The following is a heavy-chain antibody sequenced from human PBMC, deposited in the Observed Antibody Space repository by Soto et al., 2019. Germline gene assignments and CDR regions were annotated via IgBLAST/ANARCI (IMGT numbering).Heavy chain of an antibody. V-gene: IGHV4-39*01. CDR1: GGSISSSSYY. Sequence: QLQLQESGPGLVKPSETLSLTCTVSGGSISSSSYYWGWIRQPPGKGLEWIGSIYYSGSTYYNPSLKSRVTISVDTSKNQFSLKLGSVTAADTAVYYCARLSGVASYYYDSSGYAFDYWGQGTLVTVSS. CDR2: IYYSGST. D-gene: IGHD3-22*01. J-gene: IGHJ4*02. CDR3: ARLSGVASYYYDSSGYAFDY.